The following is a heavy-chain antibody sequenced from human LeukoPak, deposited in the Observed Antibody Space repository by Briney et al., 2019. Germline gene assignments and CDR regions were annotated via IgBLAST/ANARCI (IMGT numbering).Heavy chain of an antibody. V-gene: IGHV4-39*01. CDR1: GGSISSSSYY. CDR3: ARQIGFITMVRGVTAEYFQH. Sequence: PSETLSLTCTVSGGSISSSSYYWGWIRQPPGKGLEWIGSIYYSGSTHYNPSLKSRVTISVDTSKNQFSLKLSSVTAADTAVYYCARQIGFITMVRGVTAEYFQHWGQGTLVTVSS. D-gene: IGHD3-10*01. CDR2: IYYSGST. J-gene: IGHJ1*01.